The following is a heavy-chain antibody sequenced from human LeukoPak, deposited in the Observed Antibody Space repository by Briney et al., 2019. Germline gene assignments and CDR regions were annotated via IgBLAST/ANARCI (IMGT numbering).Heavy chain of an antibody. CDR2: ISPNSGGT. V-gene: IGHV1-2*06. CDR1: GYSFTGYY. CDR3: ARVSSPLQYNWFDP. Sequence: ASVKVSCKASGYSFTGYYIHWVRQAPGQGLEWMGRISPNSGGTNYAQKFQGRVTMTRDTSISTAYMEMSRLRSDDTAVYYCARVSSPLQYNWFDPWGQGTLITVSS. J-gene: IGHJ5*02. D-gene: IGHD1-14*01.